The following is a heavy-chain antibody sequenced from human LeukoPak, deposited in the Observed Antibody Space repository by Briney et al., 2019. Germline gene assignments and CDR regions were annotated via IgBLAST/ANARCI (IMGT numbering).Heavy chain of an antibody. J-gene: IGHJ4*02. CDR3: ASPYYDSSGYYSYFDY. V-gene: IGHV3-30-3*01. D-gene: IGHD3-22*01. CDR2: ISYDGSNK. CDR1: GFTFSSYA. Sequence: GGSLRLSCAASGFTFSSYAMHWVRQAPGKGLEWVAVISYDGSNKYYADSVKGRFTISRDNSKNTLYLQMNSLRAEGTAVYYCASPYYDSSGYYSYFDYWGQGTLVTVSS.